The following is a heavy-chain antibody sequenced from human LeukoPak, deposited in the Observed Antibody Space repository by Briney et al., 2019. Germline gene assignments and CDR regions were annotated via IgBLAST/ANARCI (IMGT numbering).Heavy chain of an antibody. J-gene: IGHJ4*02. CDR3: ARARVVSGSFWGLFDY. D-gene: IGHD3-10*01. CDR1: GFIFSSYG. Sequence: GRSLRLSCAASGFIFSSYGMHWVRQAPGKGLGWVAVIWFDGSNKYYADSVKGRFTIYRDNSKNTLYLQMNRLRAEDTAVYYCARARVVSGSFWGLFDYWGQGTLVTVSS. CDR2: IWFDGSNK. V-gene: IGHV3-33*01.